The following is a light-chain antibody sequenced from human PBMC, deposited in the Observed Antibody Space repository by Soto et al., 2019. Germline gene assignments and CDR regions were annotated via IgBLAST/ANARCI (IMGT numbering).Light chain of an antibody. J-gene: IGKJ1*01. CDR3: QQSFSSPKWT. Sequence: DIRLTQSPSSLSASVGDRVTISCRASQSISRYLHWYQQKPGEAPKLLIYAASTLQSGVPSRFAGGGSGADFTLTISSLQPEDLGIYYCQQSFSSPKWTFGQGTKVEI. CDR2: AAS. CDR1: QSISRY. V-gene: IGKV1-39*01.